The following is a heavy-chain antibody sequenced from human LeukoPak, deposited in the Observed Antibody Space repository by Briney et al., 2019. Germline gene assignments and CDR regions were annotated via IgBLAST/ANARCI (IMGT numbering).Heavy chain of an antibody. D-gene: IGHD2-21*01. CDR2: ISSSSSYI. Sequence: GGSLGLSCAASGFTFSSYSMNWARQAPGKGLGWVSSISSSSSYIYYADSVKGRFTISRDNAKNSLYLQMNSLRAEDTAVYYCARELRSLYYMDVWGKGTTVTVSS. CDR1: GFTFSSYS. J-gene: IGHJ6*03. V-gene: IGHV3-21*01. CDR3: ARELRSLYYMDV.